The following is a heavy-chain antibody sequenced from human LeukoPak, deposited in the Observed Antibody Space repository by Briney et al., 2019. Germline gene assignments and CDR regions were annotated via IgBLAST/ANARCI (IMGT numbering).Heavy chain of an antibody. D-gene: IGHD2-21*01. Sequence: GASVKVSCKASGGVFTTYAVSWVRQAPGQGLEWMGSIIPFLGTTNYAQKFQGRVTITADEPTRTAYMELTYVRSDDTAVYYCTIIPNVILFTHYFEYWGQGTLDTVSS. CDR2: IIPFLGTT. J-gene: IGHJ4*02. CDR1: GGVFTTYA. V-gene: IGHV1-69*11. CDR3: TIIPNVILFTHYFEY.